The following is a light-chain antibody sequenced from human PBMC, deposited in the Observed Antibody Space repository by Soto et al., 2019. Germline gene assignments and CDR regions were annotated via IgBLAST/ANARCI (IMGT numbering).Light chain of an antibody. J-gene: IGKJ1*01. CDR1: QSISSY. CDR3: QQSYSTPRT. CDR2: AAS. V-gene: IGKV1-39*01. Sequence: MTQSPSSLSASVGDRVTITCRTSQSISSYLNWYQQKPGKVPKLLIYAASSLQSGVPSRFSGSGSGTDFTLTISSLQPEDFATYYCQQSYSTPRTFGQGTKVDIK.